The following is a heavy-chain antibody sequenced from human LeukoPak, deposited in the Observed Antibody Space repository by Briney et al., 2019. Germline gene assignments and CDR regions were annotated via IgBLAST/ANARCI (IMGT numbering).Heavy chain of an antibody. CDR3: AKARTITIFGSGLGGRVFDY. Sequence: PGGSLRLSCAASGFNFNAYWMTWVRQSPGKGLEWVANIKEDGSEEYYADSVKGRFTISRDNSKNTLYLQMNSLRAEDTAVYYCAKARTITIFGSGLGGRVFDYWGQGTLATVSS. J-gene: IGHJ4*02. CDR2: IKEDGSEE. CDR1: GFNFNAYW. V-gene: IGHV3-7*01. D-gene: IGHD3-3*01.